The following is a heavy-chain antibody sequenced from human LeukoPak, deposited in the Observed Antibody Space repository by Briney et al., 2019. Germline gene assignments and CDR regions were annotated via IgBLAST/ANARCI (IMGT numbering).Heavy chain of an antibody. CDR1: GGSFSGYY. D-gene: IGHD5-18*01. J-gene: IGHJ4*02. CDR3: ARGNNRQGIWLTR. Sequence: LKPSETLSLTCAVYGGSFSGYYWSWIRQPPGKGLDWIGEINHSGSTNYNPSLKSRVTISVDTSKNQFSLKLSSVTAADTAVYYCARGNNRQGIWLTRWGQGTLVTVSS. CDR2: INHSGST. V-gene: IGHV4-34*01.